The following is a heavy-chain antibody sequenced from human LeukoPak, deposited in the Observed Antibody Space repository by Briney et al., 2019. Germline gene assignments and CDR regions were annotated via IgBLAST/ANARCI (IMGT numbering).Heavy chain of an antibody. D-gene: IGHD2-15*01. V-gene: IGHV3-21*01. J-gene: IGHJ4*02. CDR1: GFTFSSYY. CDR3: ARAPAYCTGGNCYLFYFDF. CDR2: MSNSGTFI. Sequence: PGESLRLSCVASGFTFSSYYMNWVRQAPGKGLEWVSSMSNSGTFIYTADSLKGRFTISRDNAKNSLYLQMNSLRAEDTAVYYCARAPAYCTGGNCYLFYFDFWGQGTQVTVSS.